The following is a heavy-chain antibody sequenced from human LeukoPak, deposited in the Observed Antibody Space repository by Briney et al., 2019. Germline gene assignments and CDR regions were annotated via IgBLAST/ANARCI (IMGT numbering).Heavy chain of an antibody. D-gene: IGHD6-6*01. CDR3: ARGSSSSFDY. Sequence: ASVKVSCKASGFTFTSSAMQWVRQARGQRLEWIGWIVVGSANTNFAQNFQERVTITRDMSTGTVYMELSSLRSEDTAVYYCARGSSSSFDYWGQGTLVTVSS. CDR1: GFTFTSSA. CDR2: IVVGSANT. V-gene: IGHV1-58*02. J-gene: IGHJ4*02.